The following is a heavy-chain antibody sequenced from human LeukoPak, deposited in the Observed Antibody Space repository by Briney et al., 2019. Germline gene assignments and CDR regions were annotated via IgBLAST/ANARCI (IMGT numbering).Heavy chain of an antibody. J-gene: IGHJ4*02. CDR1: GYTFTSYY. V-gene: IGHV1-46*01. CDR2: INPSGGST. D-gene: IGHD6-19*01. Sequence: ASVKVSCKASGYTFTSYYMHWVRQAPGQGLEWMGIINPSGGSTSYAQKFQGRVTMTRDTSTSTVYMELSSLRSEDTAVYYCARTPDRDSSGWIPIDYWGQGTLVTVAS. CDR3: ARTPDRDSSGWIPIDY.